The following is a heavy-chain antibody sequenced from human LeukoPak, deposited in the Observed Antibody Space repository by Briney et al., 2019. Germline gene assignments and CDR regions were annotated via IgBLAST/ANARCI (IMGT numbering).Heavy chain of an antibody. CDR3: ARDYYYDSSGYYHFDY. V-gene: IGHV4-4*07. Sequence: SETLSLTCTVSGGSISSYYWSWIRQPAGKGLEWIGRIYTSGSTNYNPSPKSRVTMSVDTSKNQFSLKLSSVTAADTAVYYCARDYYYDSSGYYHFDYWGQGTLVTVSS. D-gene: IGHD3-22*01. J-gene: IGHJ4*02. CDR1: GGSISSYY. CDR2: IYTSGST.